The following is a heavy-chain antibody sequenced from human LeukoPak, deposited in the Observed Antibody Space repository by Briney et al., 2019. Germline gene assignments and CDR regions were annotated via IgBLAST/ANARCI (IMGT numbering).Heavy chain of an antibody. V-gene: IGHV4-38-2*01. Sequence: PSETLSLTCAVSGFSISSGFYWGWVRQPPGKGLKYIGHISHSGATHYNPSLMSRVTISLDTSKNHFSLKLSSVTAADTAMYFCARLSAACFDPWGQGTLVTVSS. CDR1: GFSISSGFY. CDR3: ARLSAACFDP. J-gene: IGHJ5*02. CDR2: ISHSGAT.